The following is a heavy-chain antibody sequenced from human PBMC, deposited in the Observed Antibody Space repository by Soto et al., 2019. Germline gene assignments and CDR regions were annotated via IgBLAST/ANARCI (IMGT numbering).Heavy chain of an antibody. CDR2: IYSGGST. D-gene: IGHD3-10*01. Sequence: EVQLVESGGGLIQPGGSLRLSCAASGFTVSSNYMSWVRQAPGKGLEWVSVIYSGGSTYYADSVKGRFTISRDKSKNTQYIQMNSLRAEDTALYYCAGRQRMVRGGISDYWGQGTLVTVSS. J-gene: IGHJ4*02. CDR1: GFTVSSNY. V-gene: IGHV3-53*01. CDR3: AGRQRMVRGGISDY.